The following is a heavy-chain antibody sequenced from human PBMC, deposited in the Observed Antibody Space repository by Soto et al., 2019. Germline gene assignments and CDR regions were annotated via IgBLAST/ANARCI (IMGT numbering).Heavy chain of an antibody. CDR3: ARGGNWFDP. V-gene: IGHV3-23*01. Sequence: GGSLRLSCAASGFTFTSYAMGWVRQAPGQGLEWVSAITGSGGSTYYANSVKGRFTISRDNSKSMLYLQMNSLRAEDTAVYYCARGGNWFDPWGQGTLVTVSS. CDR2: ITGSGGST. CDR1: GFTFTSYA. J-gene: IGHJ5*02. D-gene: IGHD3-10*01.